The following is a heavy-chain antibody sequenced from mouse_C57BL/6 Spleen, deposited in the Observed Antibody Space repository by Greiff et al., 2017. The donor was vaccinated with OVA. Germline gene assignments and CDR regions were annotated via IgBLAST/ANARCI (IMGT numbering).Heavy chain of an antibody. CDR3: ALDSSGYYAMDY. V-gene: IGHV1-82*01. Sequence: VQLQQSGPELVKPGASVKISCKASGYAFSSYWMNWVQQRPGKGLEWIGRIYAGDGDTNYNGKFKGKATLTADKSSITAYMQLSSLTSEDSAVYFCALDSSGYYAMDYWGPGTSVTVSS. J-gene: IGHJ4*01. D-gene: IGHD3-2*02. CDR1: GYAFSSYW. CDR2: IYAGDGDT.